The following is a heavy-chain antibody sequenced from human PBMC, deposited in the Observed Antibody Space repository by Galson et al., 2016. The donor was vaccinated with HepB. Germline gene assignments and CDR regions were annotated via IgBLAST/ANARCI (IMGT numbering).Heavy chain of an antibody. CDR1: GYTFTSYG. CDR3: AKDRGGHCSGDTCRSIDF. J-gene: IGHJ4*02. D-gene: IGHD2-8*02. V-gene: IGHV1-18*04. CDR2: ISAYSGDT. Sequence: SVKVSCKASGYTFTSYGISWVRQAPGQGLEWMAWISAYSGDTKYAQNFQGRVTLTTDTSTSTASMELRSLRSDDTAVYYWAKDRGGHCSGDTCRSIDFWGQGTLVTVSS.